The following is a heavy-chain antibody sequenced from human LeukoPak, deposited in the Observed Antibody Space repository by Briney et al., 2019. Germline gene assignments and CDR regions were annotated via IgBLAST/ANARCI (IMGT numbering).Heavy chain of an antibody. CDR2: ISYDGSNK. CDR3: AGDSSGTQY. CDR1: GFTFSSYG. D-gene: IGHD3-22*01. J-gene: IGHJ4*02. V-gene: IGHV3-30*03. Sequence: GRSLRLSCAASGFTFSSYGMHWVRQAPGKGLEWVAVISYDGSNKYYADSVKGRFTISRDNSKNTLYLQMNSLRAEDTAVYYCAGDSSGTQYWGQGTLVTVSS.